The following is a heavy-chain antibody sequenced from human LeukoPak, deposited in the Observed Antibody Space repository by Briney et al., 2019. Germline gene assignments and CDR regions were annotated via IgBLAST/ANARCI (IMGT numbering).Heavy chain of an antibody. Sequence: GGSLRLSCAASGFTFSSHCMNWVRQAPGKGLEWVSGIFGSGGSTHYADSVKGRFTISRDNSKNTVYLQMNSLRAEDTAVYYCAKTTTGYSSGRFPGWPVDYWGQGTLVTVSS. J-gene: IGHJ4*02. D-gene: IGHD6-19*01. CDR3: AKTTTGYSSGRFPGWPVDY. CDR1: GFTFSSHC. CDR2: IFGSGGST. V-gene: IGHV3-23*01.